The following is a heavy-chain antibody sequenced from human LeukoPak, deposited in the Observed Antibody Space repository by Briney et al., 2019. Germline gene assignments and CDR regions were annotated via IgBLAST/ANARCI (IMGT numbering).Heavy chain of an antibody. J-gene: IGHJ5*02. CDR3: VRGPYGSSISNWFDP. CDR2: MHPNSGDT. D-gene: IGHD3-10*01. Sequence: GASAKVSCKASGYTFTGYYIHWVRQAPGQGLEWMTWMHPNSGDTNYAQKFQGRVTMTWDTSISTAYMELSRLRSDDTAVYYCVRGPYGSSISNWFDPWAQGLLVTVSS. CDR1: GYTFTGYY. V-gene: IGHV1-2*02.